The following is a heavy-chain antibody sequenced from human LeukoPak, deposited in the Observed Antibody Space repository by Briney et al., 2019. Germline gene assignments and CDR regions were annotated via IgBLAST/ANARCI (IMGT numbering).Heavy chain of an antibody. CDR1: GYTFTNHG. CDR3: AREEYDIIGYYHAH. J-gene: IGHJ4*02. V-gene: IGHV1-18*01. Sequence: ASVKVSCKTSGYTFTNHGISWGRQAPGQGLEWLGWISPYNGNTHFAQKVQGRVTMTTDTSTSTAYMELRSLRSDDTAVYYCAREEYDIIGYYHAHWGQGTLVTVSS. D-gene: IGHD3-22*01. CDR2: ISPYNGNT.